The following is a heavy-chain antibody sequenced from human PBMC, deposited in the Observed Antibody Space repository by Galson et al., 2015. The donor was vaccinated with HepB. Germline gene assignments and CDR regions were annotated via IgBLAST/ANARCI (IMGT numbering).Heavy chain of an antibody. V-gene: IGHV4-39*07. Sequence: TLSLTCIVSGDSISSSSYYWGWVRQPPGKGLEWIGSVYYRGSPYYNPSLKSRVTMSVDTSMNQFSLKLRFVTAADTAVFYCVRGLAGRSPWDGMDVWGQGTTVTVPS. CDR3: VRGLAGRSPWDGMDV. D-gene: IGHD3-9*01. J-gene: IGHJ6*02. CDR1: GDSISSSSYY. CDR2: VYYRGSP.